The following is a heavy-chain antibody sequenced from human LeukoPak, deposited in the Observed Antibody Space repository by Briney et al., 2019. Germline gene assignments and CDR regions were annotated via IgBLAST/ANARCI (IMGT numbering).Heavy chain of an antibody. CDR2: IKEDGSEK. Sequence: HPGGSLRLSCEASRFTYSNYWMNWVRQAPGKGLEWVANIKEDGSEKYYVDSVRGRFTISRDNSKNTLYLQMNSLGTEDTAVYYCAGRHSSSWFFDNWGQGTLVTVSS. D-gene: IGHD6-13*01. J-gene: IGHJ4*02. CDR3: AGRHSSSWFFDN. V-gene: IGHV3-7*03. CDR1: RFTYSNYW.